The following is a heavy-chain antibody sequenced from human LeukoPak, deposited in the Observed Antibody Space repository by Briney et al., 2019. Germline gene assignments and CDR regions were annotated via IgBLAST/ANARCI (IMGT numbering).Heavy chain of an antibody. CDR3: ARDSPNYYGSGSYYTGSAFDI. CDR1: GGSISSSSYS. J-gene: IGHJ3*02. Sequence: SETLSLTCTVSGGSISSSSYSWSWIRQPPGNGLEWIGYIYYSGSTHYNPSLKSRVTISVDTSKNQFSLKLSSVTAADTAVYYCARDSPNYYGSGSYYTGSAFDIWGQGTMVTVSS. D-gene: IGHD3-10*01. CDR2: IYYSGST. V-gene: IGHV4-30-4*07.